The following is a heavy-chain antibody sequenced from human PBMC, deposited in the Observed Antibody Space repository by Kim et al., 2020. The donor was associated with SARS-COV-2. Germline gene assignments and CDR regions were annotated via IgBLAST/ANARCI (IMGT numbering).Heavy chain of an antibody. CDR3: AKDGPGSSSEYWKWGMDV. J-gene: IGHJ6*02. CDR1: GFTFDDYA. CDR2: ISGDGGST. D-gene: IGHD6-13*01. Sequence: GGSLRLSCAASGFTFDDYAMHWVRQVPGKGLDWVSFISGDGGSTSYADSVKGRFTISRDNSKTSLYLQMNSLRTEDSALYYCAKDGPGSSSEYWKWGMDVWGQGTTVTVSS. V-gene: IGHV3-43*02.